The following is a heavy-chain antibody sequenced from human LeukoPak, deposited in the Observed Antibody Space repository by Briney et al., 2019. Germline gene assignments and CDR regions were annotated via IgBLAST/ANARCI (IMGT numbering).Heavy chain of an antibody. Sequence: ASVKVSCKASGYTFTSYGISWVRQAPGQGLEWMGWISAYNGNTNYAQKLQGRVTMTTDTSTSTAYVELRSLRSDDTAVYYCARDFPAYDYVWGSYRYQYYYYYGMDVWGQGTTVTVSS. V-gene: IGHV1-18*01. J-gene: IGHJ6*02. CDR1: GYTFTSYG. CDR3: ARDFPAYDYVWGSYRYQYYYYYGMDV. D-gene: IGHD3-16*02. CDR2: ISAYNGNT.